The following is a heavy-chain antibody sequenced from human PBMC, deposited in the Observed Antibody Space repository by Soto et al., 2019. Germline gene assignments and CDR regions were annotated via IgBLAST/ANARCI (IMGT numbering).Heavy chain of an antibody. CDR3: ARIYVQFYWFDP. D-gene: IGHD4-4*01. Sequence: QVTLKESGPVLVKPTETLTLTCTVSGFSLSNARMGVSWIRQPPGKALEWLAHIFSNDEKSYSTSLKSRLTLSKDTSKSQVVLTMTTMETVDTATYYCARIYVQFYWFDPWGQGTLVTVSS. CDR1: GFSLSNARMG. CDR2: IFSNDEK. V-gene: IGHV2-26*02. J-gene: IGHJ5*02.